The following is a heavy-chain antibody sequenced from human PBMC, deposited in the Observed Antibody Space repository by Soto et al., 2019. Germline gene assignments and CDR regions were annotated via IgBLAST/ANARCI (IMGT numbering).Heavy chain of an antibody. J-gene: IGHJ4*02. CDR1: GYTFSSYG. V-gene: IGHV1-18*01. Sequence: GSVKGSCQASGYTFSSYGFSWVRQAPGQGLEWMVWISAYNGNTNYAQKLQGRVTMTTDTSTSTAYMELRSLRSDDTAVYYCARDTFVDFWSGYLGYWGQGTLVTVSS. CDR2: ISAYNGNT. D-gene: IGHD3-3*01. CDR3: ARDTFVDFWSGYLGY.